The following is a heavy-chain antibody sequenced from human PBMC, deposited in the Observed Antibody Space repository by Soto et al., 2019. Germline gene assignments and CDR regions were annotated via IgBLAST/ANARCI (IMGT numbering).Heavy chain of an antibody. CDR2: IRSKAYGGTT. D-gene: IGHD6-6*01. V-gene: IGHV3-49*04. J-gene: IGHJ6*02. CDR1: GFTFGDYA. Sequence: GGSLRLSCTVSGFTFGDYAMSWVRRAPGKGLEWVGFIRSKAYGGTTEWAASVRGRFTFSRDDSKRIAYLQMNSLKTEDTGVYWCTRGNRPYGMDVWGQGTTVTVSS. CDR3: TRGNRPYGMDV.